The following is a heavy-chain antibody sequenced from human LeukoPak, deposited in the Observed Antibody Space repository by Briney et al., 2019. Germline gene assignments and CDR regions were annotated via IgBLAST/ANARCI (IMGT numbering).Heavy chain of an antibody. Sequence: RGESLKISCKGSGYSFTSYWIGWVRQLPGKGLEWMGIIYPGDSDTRYSPSFQGQVTISADKSISTAYLQWSSLKASDTAMYYCARGYCSGGSCYWNFDYWGQGTLVTVSS. J-gene: IGHJ4*02. D-gene: IGHD2-15*01. V-gene: IGHV5-51*01. CDR2: IYPGDSDT. CDR3: ARGYCSGGSCYWNFDY. CDR1: GYSFTSYW.